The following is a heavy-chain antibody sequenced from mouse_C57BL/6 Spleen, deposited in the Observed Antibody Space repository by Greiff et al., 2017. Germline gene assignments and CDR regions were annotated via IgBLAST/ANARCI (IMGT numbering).Heavy chain of an antibody. CDR3: AKGTGTGFDY. Sequence: EVKLMESGPELVKPGASVKISCKASGYSFTGYYMNWVKQSPEKSLEWIGEINPSTGGTTYNQKFKAKATLTVDKSSSTAYMQLKSLTSEDSAVYYCAKGTGTGFDYWGQGTTLTVSS. J-gene: IGHJ2*01. V-gene: IGHV1-42*01. D-gene: IGHD4-1*01. CDR1: GYSFTGYY. CDR2: INPSTGGT.